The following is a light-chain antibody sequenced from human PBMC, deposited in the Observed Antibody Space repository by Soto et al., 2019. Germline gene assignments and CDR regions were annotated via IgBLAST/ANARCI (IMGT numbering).Light chain of an antibody. CDR1: QDISNR. V-gene: IGKV1-33*01. Sequence: DIQMTQSPSSLSASVGDRITITCQASQDISNRLNWYHQKPGKAPNLLIYDASNLAAGVPSGFSGSGSGTHFTFTISSLQPEDIGTYYCQNCFTVPYTCGQGTKLAIK. CDR3: QNCFTVPYT. CDR2: DAS. J-gene: IGKJ2*01.